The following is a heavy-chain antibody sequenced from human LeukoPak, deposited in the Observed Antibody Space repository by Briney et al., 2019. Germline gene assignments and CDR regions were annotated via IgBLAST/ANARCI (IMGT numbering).Heavy chain of an antibody. CDR1: GGSFDSSYY. CDR3: VEVFEY. CDR2: IYPTGTT. J-gene: IGHJ4*02. Sequence: SETLSLTCTVSGGSFDSSYYWTWIRQPAGKGLEWIGRIYPTGTTNYNPSLKSRVTISLDTSKNQFSLRLSSVTAADTAVYYCVEVFEYWGQGTLVSVSS. D-gene: IGHD1-1*01. V-gene: IGHV4-4*07.